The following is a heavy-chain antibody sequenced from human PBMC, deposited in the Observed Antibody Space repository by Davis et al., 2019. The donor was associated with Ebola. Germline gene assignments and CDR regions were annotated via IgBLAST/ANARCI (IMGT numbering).Heavy chain of an antibody. J-gene: IGHJ3*02. V-gene: IGHV3-20*04. CDR2: IDWDSESI. D-gene: IGHD4/OR15-4a*01. Sequence: PGGSLRPSCAASAFPFQDYAMTWVRQAPGRGLEWVSGIDWDSESIGYAESVKGRFTISRDNAKRLLYLQMDSLRAEDTALYYCARFIVDGPHDGADIWGQGTRVTVSS. CDR3: ARFIVDGPHDGADI. CDR1: AFPFQDYA.